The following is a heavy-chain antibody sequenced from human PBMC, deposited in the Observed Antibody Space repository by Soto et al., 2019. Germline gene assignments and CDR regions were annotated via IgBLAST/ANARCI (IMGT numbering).Heavy chain of an antibody. CDR2: IIPIFGTA. D-gene: IGHD6-13*01. CDR3: ARDLAAAGTDYYGMDV. J-gene: IGHJ6*02. V-gene: IGHV1-69*12. Sequence: QVQLVQSGAEVKKPGSSVKVSCKASGGTFCSYAISWVRQAPGQGLEWMGGIIPIFGTANYAQKFQGRVTITADESTSTAYMELSSLRSEDTAVYYCARDLAAAGTDYYGMDVWGQGTTVTVSS. CDR1: GGTFCSYA.